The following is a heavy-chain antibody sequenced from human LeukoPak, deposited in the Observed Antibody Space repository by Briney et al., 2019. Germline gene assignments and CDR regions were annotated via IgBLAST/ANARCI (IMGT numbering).Heavy chain of an antibody. J-gene: IGHJ4*02. CDR3: ARQKRWDGYTLDS. CDR1: GDSISSSSYY. Sequence: SATLSLTCTVSGDSISSSSYYWGWICQPSGQGLELIGSVSYSRSTYYNPSLKSRVTISVDTSKNQFYLKLSSVAAADTAVYYCARQKRWDGYTLDSWGQGTLVTVSS. CDR2: VSYSRST. D-gene: IGHD5-24*01. V-gene: IGHV4-39*01.